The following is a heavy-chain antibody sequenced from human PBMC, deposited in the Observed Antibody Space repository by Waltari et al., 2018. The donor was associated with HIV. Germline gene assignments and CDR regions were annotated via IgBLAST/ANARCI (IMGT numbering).Heavy chain of an antibody. D-gene: IGHD3-9*01. Sequence: EVQLVESGGGLVQPGGSLRLSCAASGFTLSSYWMSWVRQAPGKGLEGGANIKQDGSEKYYGDAVKGRFTISRDNAKNSLYLQMNSLRAEDTAVYYCARDRHYDILTGSYFDYWGQGTLVTVSS. J-gene: IGHJ4*02. CDR1: GFTLSSYW. V-gene: IGHV3-7*01. CDR2: IKQDGSEK. CDR3: ARDRHYDILTGSYFDY.